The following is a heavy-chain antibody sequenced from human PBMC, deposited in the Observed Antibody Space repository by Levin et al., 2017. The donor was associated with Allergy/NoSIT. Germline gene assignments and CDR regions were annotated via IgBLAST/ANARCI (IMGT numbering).Heavy chain of an antibody. Sequence: SETLSLTCTVSGGSVSSGSYYWSWIRQPPGKGLEWIGYIYYSGSTNYNPSLKSRVTISVDTSKNQFSLKLSSVTAADTAVYYCARGDEVGYCSGGSCYLDYWGQGTLVTVSS. CDR1: GGSVSSGSYY. CDR2: IYYSGST. J-gene: IGHJ4*02. CDR3: ARGDEVGYCSGGSCYLDY. V-gene: IGHV4-61*01. D-gene: IGHD2-15*01.